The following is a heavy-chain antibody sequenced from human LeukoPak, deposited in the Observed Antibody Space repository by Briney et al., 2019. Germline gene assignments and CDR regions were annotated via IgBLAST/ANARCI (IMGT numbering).Heavy chain of an antibody. Sequence: SETLSLTCTVTGGSISSYYWTWIRQPAGKGLEWIGRIYPSGSTNYNPSLKSRVTMSVDTSKNQFSLKLSSVTAADTAVYYCARENSGSYREFDYWGQGTLVTVSS. CDR2: IYPSGST. V-gene: IGHV4-4*07. D-gene: IGHD1-26*01. J-gene: IGHJ4*02. CDR1: GGSISSYY. CDR3: ARENSGSYREFDY.